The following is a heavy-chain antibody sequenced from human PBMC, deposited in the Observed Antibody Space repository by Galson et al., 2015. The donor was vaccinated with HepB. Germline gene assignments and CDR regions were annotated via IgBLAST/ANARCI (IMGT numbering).Heavy chain of an antibody. J-gene: IGHJ6*03. CDR3: ATYDFWSGYEYYYYYMDV. CDR2: ISYDGSNK. CDR1: GFTFSSYG. V-gene: IGHV3-30*03. Sequence: SLRLSCAASGFTFSSYGMHWVRQAPGKGLEWVAVISYDGSNKYYADSVKGRFTISRDNSKNTLYLQMNSLRAEDTAVYYCATYDFWSGYEYYYYYMDVWGKGTTVTVSS. D-gene: IGHD3-3*01.